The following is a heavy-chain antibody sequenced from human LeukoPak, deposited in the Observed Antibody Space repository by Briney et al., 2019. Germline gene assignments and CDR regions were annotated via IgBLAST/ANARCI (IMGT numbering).Heavy chain of an antibody. D-gene: IGHD6-25*01. Sequence: SETLSLTCTVSGGSISSSSYYWGWIRQPPGKGLEWIGSIYYSGSTYYNPSLKSRVTISVDTSKNQFSLKLSSVTAADTAVYYCALGSSGFDAFDIWGQGTMVTVSS. CDR1: GGSISSSSYY. CDR3: ALGSSGFDAFDI. V-gene: IGHV4-39*01. J-gene: IGHJ3*02. CDR2: IYYSGST.